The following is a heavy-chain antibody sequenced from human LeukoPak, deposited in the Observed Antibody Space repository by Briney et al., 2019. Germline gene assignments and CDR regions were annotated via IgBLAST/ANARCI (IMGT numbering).Heavy chain of an antibody. CDR3: ARPQEEDGYNYNWAFDY. Sequence: GASVKVSCKTSGYTFTSYSINWVRQAPGQGLEWMGWISGYNGNTNYAQKLQGRVTMTTDTSTSTANMELRSLRSDDTAVYYCARPQEEDGYNYNWAFDYWGQGTLVTVSS. J-gene: IGHJ4*02. CDR2: ISGYNGNT. CDR1: GYTFTSYS. D-gene: IGHD5-24*01. V-gene: IGHV1-18*01.